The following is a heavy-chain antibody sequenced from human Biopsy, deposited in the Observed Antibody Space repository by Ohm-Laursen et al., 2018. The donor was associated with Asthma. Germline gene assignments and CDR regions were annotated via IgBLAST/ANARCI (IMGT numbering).Heavy chain of an antibody. Sequence: SLRLSCAASGFIFSSYWMSWVRQAPGKGLEWVANIKKDGSEKCYVDSVKGRFTISRDNAKNSLYLHMNSLRAEDTAVYYCARGGYCTSPTCPWGRYATDVWGQGTTVTVSS. CDR2: IKKDGSEK. J-gene: IGHJ6*02. CDR3: ARGGYCTSPTCPWGRYATDV. V-gene: IGHV3-7*01. CDR1: GFIFSSYW. D-gene: IGHD2-2*01.